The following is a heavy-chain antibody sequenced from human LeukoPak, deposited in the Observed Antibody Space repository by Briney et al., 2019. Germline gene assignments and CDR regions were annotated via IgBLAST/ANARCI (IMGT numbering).Heavy chain of an antibody. CDR3: ARERSNCFDY. J-gene: IGHJ4*02. CDR1: GGSISSGGHY. Sequence: SGTLSLTCIVSGGSISSGGHYWSWLRQHPGTGLEWIGYIYYNGSTSSNPSLKSRATTSVETSTNQFYLKLSSVTAAATAVYSCARERSNCFDYWGQGTLVTVSS. CDR2: IYYNGST. D-gene: IGHD4-11*01. V-gene: IGHV4-31*03.